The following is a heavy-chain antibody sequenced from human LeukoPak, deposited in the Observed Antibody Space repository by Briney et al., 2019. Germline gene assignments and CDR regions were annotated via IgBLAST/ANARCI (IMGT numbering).Heavy chain of an antibody. V-gene: IGHV4-61*02. D-gene: IGHD6-25*01. Sequence: PSQTLSLTCTVSGGSISSGSYYWSWLRQPAGKGLEWIGRIYTSGSTNYNPSLKSRVTISVDTSKNQFSLKLSSVTAADTAVYYCARDRKSAATLWVYYMDVWGKGTTVTVSS. CDR3: ARDRKSAATLWVYYMDV. CDR2: IYTSGST. CDR1: GGSISSGSYY. J-gene: IGHJ6*03.